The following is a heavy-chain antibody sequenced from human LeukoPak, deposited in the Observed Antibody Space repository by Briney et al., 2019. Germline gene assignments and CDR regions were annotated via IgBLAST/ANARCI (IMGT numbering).Heavy chain of an antibody. D-gene: IGHD2-2*01. V-gene: IGHV3-23*01. J-gene: IGHJ6*02. CDR3: VKDRPCETCMPMDA. CDR1: GFTFSSKA. Sequence: GGSLRLLCAASGFTFSSKAMSSVRRPPGKGLEWVSGSRGSGGSTNYADSVKGRFTISRDNSKDTVSLQMNSLRAEDSAIYFCVKDRPCETCMPMDAWGQGTTVTVSS. CDR2: SRGSGGST.